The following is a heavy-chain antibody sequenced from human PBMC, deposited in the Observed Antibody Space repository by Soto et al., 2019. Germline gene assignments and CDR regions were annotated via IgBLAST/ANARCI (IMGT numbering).Heavy chain of an antibody. V-gene: IGHV1-3*01. Sequence: ASVKVSCKASGYTFTSYAMHWVRQAPGQRLEWMGWINAGNGNTKYSQKFQGRVTITRDKSASTAYMELSSLRSEDTAVYYCARDSLVVTANSFDYWGQGTLVTVSS. CDR1: GYTFTSYA. D-gene: IGHD2-21*02. CDR2: INAGNGNT. J-gene: IGHJ4*02. CDR3: ARDSLVVTANSFDY.